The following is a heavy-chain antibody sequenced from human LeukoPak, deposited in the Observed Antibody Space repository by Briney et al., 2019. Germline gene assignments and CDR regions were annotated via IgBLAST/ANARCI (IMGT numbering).Heavy chain of an antibody. J-gene: IGHJ4*02. V-gene: IGHV3-30*18. Sequence: GGSLRLSCAASGFTFSSYAMTWVRQAPGKGLEWVAVISYDGSNKYYADSVKGRFTISRDNSKNTLYLQMNSLRAEDTAVYYCAKSLGLPSGTNHSGDYWGQGTLVTVSS. D-gene: IGHD3-10*01. CDR2: ISYDGSNK. CDR1: GFTFSSYA. CDR3: AKSLGLPSGTNHSGDY.